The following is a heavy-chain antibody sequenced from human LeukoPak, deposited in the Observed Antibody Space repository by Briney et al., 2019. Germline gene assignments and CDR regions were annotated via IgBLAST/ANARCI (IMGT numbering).Heavy chain of an antibody. CDR1: GFTFSSYS. CDR2: ISSSSSYI. CDR3: AKDDGSFYGDSDY. V-gene: IGHV3-21*04. J-gene: IGHJ4*02. D-gene: IGHD4-17*01. Sequence: PGGSLRLSCAASGFTFSSYSMNWVRQAPGKGLEWVSSISSSSSYIYYADSVKGRFTISRDNAKNSLYLQMNSLRAEDTAVYYCAKDDGSFYGDSDYWGQGTLVTVSS.